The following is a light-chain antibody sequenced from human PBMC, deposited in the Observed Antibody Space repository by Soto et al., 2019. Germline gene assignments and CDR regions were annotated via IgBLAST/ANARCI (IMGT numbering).Light chain of an antibody. CDR2: EGS. CDR3: CSSAGSSTVV. CDR1: SSDVGSYNL. V-gene: IGLV2-23*01. J-gene: IGLJ2*01. Sequence: QSVLTQPASVSGSPGQSITISCTGTSSDVGSYNLVSWYQQHPGKAPKLMIYEGSKRPSGVSNRFSGSKSGNTASLTISGLQAEDEADYYRCSSAGSSTVVFGGGTKLTVL.